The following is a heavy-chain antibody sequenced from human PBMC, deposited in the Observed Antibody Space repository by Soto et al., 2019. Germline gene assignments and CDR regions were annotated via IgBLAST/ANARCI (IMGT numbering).Heavy chain of an antibody. Sequence: GESLKISCAASGFTFSSYSMNWVRQAPGKGLEWVSSISSSSSYIYYADSVKGRFTISRDNAKNSLYLQMNSLRAEDTAVYYCARDRGIAAARYYYYGMDVWGQGTTVTVSS. D-gene: IGHD6-13*01. CDR2: ISSSSSYI. J-gene: IGHJ6*02. V-gene: IGHV3-21*01. CDR1: GFTFSSYS. CDR3: ARDRGIAAARYYYYGMDV.